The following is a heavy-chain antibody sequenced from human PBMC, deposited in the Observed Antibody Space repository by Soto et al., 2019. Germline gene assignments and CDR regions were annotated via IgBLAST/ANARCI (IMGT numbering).Heavy chain of an antibody. CDR3: ARDAVVGSSWYDNWFGP. V-gene: IGHV1-8*01. CDR2: MNPNSGNT. D-gene: IGHD6-13*01. CDR1: GYTFTSYD. Sequence: AAVKVSCKASGYTFTSYDINWVRQATGQGLEWMGWMNPNSGNTGYAQKFQGRVTMTRNTSISTAYMELSSLRSEDTAGYYCARDAVVGSSWYDNWFGPWGQGTLVTVSS. J-gene: IGHJ5*02.